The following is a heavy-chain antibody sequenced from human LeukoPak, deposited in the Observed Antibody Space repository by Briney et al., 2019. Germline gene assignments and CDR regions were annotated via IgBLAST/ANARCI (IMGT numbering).Heavy chain of an antibody. CDR1: GGTFSSCA. V-gene: IGHV1-69*05. CDR3: ARTGDYGGNDY. CDR2: IIPIFGTA. Sequence: GASVKVSYKASGGTFSSCAISWVRQAAGQGLEWMGGIIPIFGTANYAQKFQGRVTITTDESTSTAYMELSSLRSEDTAAYYCARTGDYGGNDYWGQGTLVTVSP. D-gene: IGHD4-23*01. J-gene: IGHJ4*02.